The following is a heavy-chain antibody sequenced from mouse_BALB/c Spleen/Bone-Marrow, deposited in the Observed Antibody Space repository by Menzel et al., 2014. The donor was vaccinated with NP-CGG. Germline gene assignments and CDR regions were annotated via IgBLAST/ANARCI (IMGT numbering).Heavy chain of an antibody. D-gene: IGHD2-3*01. Sequence: AAGGVDFSRYWMSWVRQAPGKGLEWIGEINPESSTINYTPSLKDKFIISRDNAKNTLYLQMSKVRSEDTALYFCARLGYYGYFDYWGQGTTLTVSS. J-gene: IGHJ2*01. CDR3: ARLGYYGYFDY. CDR2: INPESSTI. V-gene: IGHV4-1*02. CDR1: GVDFSRYW.